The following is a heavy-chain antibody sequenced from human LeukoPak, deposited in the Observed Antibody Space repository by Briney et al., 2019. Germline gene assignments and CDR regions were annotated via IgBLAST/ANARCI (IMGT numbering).Heavy chain of an antibody. Sequence: ASVKVSCKASGYTFTSYGISWVRQAPGQGLEWMGWISAYNGNTNYAQKLQGRVTMTTDTSTSTAYMELRSLRSDDTAVYYCARGRYCSGGSCSNWFDPWGQGTLVTVSS. CDR1: GYTFTSYG. CDR2: ISAYNGNT. V-gene: IGHV1-18*01. CDR3: ARGRYCSGGSCSNWFDP. D-gene: IGHD2-15*01. J-gene: IGHJ5*02.